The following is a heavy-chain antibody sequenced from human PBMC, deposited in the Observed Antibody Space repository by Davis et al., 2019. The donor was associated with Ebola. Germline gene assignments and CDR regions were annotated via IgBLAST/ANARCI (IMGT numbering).Heavy chain of an antibody. CDR3: AKDLSTPEELQWFGEFFD. J-gene: IGHJ4*02. Sequence: DSVKGRFTISRDNSKNTLHLQMNSLRAEDTAVYYGAKDLSTPEELQWFGEFFDWGQGTLVTVSS. D-gene: IGHD3-10*01. V-gene: IGHV3-30*02.